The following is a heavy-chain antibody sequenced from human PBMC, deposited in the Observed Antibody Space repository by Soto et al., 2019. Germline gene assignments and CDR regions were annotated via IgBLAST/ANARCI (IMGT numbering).Heavy chain of an antibody. V-gene: IGHV1-2*04. CDR1: GYTFTGYY. Sequence: ASVKVSCKASGYTFTGYYMHWVRQAPGQGLEWIGWINPNSGGTNYAQKFQGWVTMTRDTSISTAYMELSRLRSDDTAVYYCARMDIVVVPAAGLDVWGQGTTVTVSS. D-gene: IGHD2-2*03. J-gene: IGHJ6*02. CDR2: INPNSGGT. CDR3: ARMDIVVVPAAGLDV.